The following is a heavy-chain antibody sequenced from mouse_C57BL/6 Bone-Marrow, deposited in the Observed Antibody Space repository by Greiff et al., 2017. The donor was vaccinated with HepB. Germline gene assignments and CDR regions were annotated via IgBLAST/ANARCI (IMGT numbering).Heavy chain of an antibody. CDR2: ISYSGST. D-gene: IGHD2-4*01. CDR1: GYSITSDY. V-gene: IGHV3-8*01. J-gene: IGHJ2*01. CDR3: ARDYPGFDY. Sequence: VHVKQSGPGLAKPSQTLSLTCSVTGYSITSDYWNWIRQFPGNKLEYMGYISYSGSTYYNPSLKSRISITRDTSKNQYYLQLNSVTTEDTATYYCARDYPGFDYWGQGTTLTVSS.